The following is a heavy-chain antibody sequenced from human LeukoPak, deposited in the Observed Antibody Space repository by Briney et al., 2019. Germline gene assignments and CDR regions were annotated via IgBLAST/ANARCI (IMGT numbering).Heavy chain of an antibody. CDR1: GGSISSGSNS. CDR3: ARHRHNRGGTVTTRVCHWFDP. CDR2: ISTSGST. Sequence: PSETLSLTCTVSGGSISSGSNSWSWIRQPAGKGLEWIGRISTSGSTHSNPSLKSRVTISVDTSKNQFSLKLSSVTAADTAVYYCARHRHNRGGTVTTRVCHWFDPWGQGTLVTVSS. J-gene: IGHJ5*02. V-gene: IGHV4-61*02. D-gene: IGHD4-11*01.